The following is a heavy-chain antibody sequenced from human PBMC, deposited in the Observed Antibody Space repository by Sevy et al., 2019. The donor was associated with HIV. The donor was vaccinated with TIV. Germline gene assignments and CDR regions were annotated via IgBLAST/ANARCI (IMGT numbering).Heavy chain of an antibody. D-gene: IGHD3-10*01. CDR2: ISFDGTDK. CDR3: VRETTMRPRGAFDF. V-gene: IGHV3-30-3*01. Sequence: GGSLRLSCAASGFTFSSYPMHWVRHAPGKGLEWVSVISFDGTDKYYADSVKGRFTITRDNSKNTLFLQMNSLRAEDTAFYYCVRETTMRPRGAFDFWGQGTMVTVSS. CDR1: GFTFSSYP. J-gene: IGHJ3*01.